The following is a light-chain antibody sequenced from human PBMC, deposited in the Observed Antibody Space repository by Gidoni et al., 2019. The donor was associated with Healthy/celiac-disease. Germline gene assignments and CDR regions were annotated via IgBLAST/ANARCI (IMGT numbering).Light chain of an antibody. CDR2: GAS. Sequence: EIVMTQSPATLSVSPGERATLSCRASQSVSSNLAWYQQKPGQAPRLLIYGASTRATGIPARFSGSGSGTEFTLTISSLQSEDFAVYYCQQYNNWPREFTFXPXTKVDIK. CDR3: QQYNNWPREFT. J-gene: IGKJ3*01. CDR1: QSVSSN. V-gene: IGKV3-15*01.